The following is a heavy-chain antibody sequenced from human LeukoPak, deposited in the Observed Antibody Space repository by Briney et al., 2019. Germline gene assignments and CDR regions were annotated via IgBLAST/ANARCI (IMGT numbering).Heavy chain of an antibody. CDR3: AKDPYYYDSSGYYYPDY. D-gene: IGHD3-22*01. J-gene: IGHJ4*02. Sequence: GGSLGLSCAASGFTFDGYAMHWVRQAPGKGLEWVSLISGDGGSTYYADSVKGRFTISRDNSKNSLYLQMNSLRTEDTALYYCAKDPYYYDSSGYYYPDYWGQGTLVTVSS. CDR1: GFTFDGYA. CDR2: ISGDGGST. V-gene: IGHV3-43*02.